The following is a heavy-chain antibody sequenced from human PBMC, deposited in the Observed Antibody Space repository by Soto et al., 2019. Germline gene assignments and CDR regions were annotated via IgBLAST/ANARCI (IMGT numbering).Heavy chain of an antibody. Sequence: VKVACKAFGGTFSGYVIGWVGQSPGQGLEWMGCISAYNGNTNYAQKLQGRVTMATDTSTSTAYMELRSLRSDDTAVFFCVTDKAVKVTMAVGFDYWAQG. D-gene: IGHD4-17*01. V-gene: IGHV1-18*01. J-gene: IGHJ4*02. CDR2: ISAYNGNT. CDR1: GGTFSGYV. CDR3: VTDKAVKVTMAVGFDY.